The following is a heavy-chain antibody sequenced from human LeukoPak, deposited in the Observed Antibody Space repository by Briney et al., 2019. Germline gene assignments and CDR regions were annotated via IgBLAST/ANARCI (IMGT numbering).Heavy chain of an antibody. D-gene: IGHD2-2*02. V-gene: IGHV1-8*01. CDR1: GYTFTSYD. CDR3: ARGRYGSSTSCYNY. J-gene: IGHJ4*02. Sequence: ASVKVSCKASGYTFTSYDINWVRQATGQGLEWMGWMNLNSGNTGYAQKFQGRVTMTRNTSISTAYMELSSLRSEDTAVYYCARGRYGSSTSCYNYWGQGTLVTVSS. CDR2: MNLNSGNT.